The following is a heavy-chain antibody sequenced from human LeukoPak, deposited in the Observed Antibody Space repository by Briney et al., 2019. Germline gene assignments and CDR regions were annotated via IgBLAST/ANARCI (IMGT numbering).Heavy chain of an antibody. CDR2: INHSGST. J-gene: IGHJ4*02. CDR3: ARVQRSYQRPYYFDY. V-gene: IGHV4-34*01. D-gene: IGHD1-26*01. Sequence: RTSETLSLTCAVYGGSFSGYYWSWIRQPPGKGLEWIGEINHSGSTNYNPSLKSRVTISVDTSKNQFSLKLSSVTAADTAVYYCARVQRSYQRPYYFDYWGQGTLVTVSS. CDR1: GGSFSGYY.